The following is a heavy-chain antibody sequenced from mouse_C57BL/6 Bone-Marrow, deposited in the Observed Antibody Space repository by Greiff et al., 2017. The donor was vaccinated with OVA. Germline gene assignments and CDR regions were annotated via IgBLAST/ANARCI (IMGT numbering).Heavy chain of an antibody. Sequence: DVHLVESGGGLVQPGGSLKLSCAASGFTFSDYGMAWVRQAPRKGPEWVAFISNLAYSIYYADTVTGRFTISRENAKNTLYLEMSSLRSEDTAMYYCARQDYSNPAMDYWGQGTSVTVSS. CDR2: ISNLAYSI. V-gene: IGHV5-15*01. CDR1: GFTFSDYG. CDR3: ARQDYSNPAMDY. J-gene: IGHJ4*01. D-gene: IGHD2-5*01.